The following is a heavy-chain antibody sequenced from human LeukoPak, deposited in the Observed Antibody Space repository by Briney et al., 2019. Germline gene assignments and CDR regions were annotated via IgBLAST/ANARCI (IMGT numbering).Heavy chain of an antibody. J-gene: IGHJ4*02. V-gene: IGHV3-7*05. CDR3: ARDRDNITCPHDY. Sequence: GGSLRLSCAASGFSFSTYWMSWVRQAPGKGLEWVANIKQDGSEKYYVDSVKGRFTISRDNAKRSLYLQMNSLRAEDTAVFYCARDRDNITCPHDYWGLGTLVTVSS. CDR1: GFSFSTYW. CDR2: IKQDGSEK. D-gene: IGHD2-15*01.